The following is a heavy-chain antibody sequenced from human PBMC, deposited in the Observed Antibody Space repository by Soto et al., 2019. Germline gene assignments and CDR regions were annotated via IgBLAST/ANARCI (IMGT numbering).Heavy chain of an antibody. D-gene: IGHD6-13*01. Sequence: GASVKGAWKVSGYTMTLFSGGRGRQATGKGLEWMGGFDPEDGETIYAQKFQGRVTMTEDTSTDTAYMELSSLRSEDTAVYYCATDRVAAAGEDRVYWGQGTLVTVSS. CDR1: GYTMTLFS. CDR2: FDPEDGET. J-gene: IGHJ4*02. V-gene: IGHV1-24*01. CDR3: ATDRVAAAGEDRVY.